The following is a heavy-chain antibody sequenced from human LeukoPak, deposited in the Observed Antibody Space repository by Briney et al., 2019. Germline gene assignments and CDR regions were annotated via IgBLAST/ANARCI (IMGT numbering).Heavy chain of an antibody. V-gene: IGHV3-30*18. J-gene: IGHJ5*01. CDR1: GFTFSSYG. CDR3: AKLRVSYGSGSYFHSALDS. D-gene: IGHD3-10*01. Sequence: GGSLRLSCAASGFTFSSYGMHWVRQAPGKGLDWLAVISYDGNEDYYADSVKGRFTISKDKSKDAVNLQLNSLRPEDTAVYYCAKLRVSYGSGSYFHSALDSWGQGTLVIVSS. CDR2: ISYDGNED.